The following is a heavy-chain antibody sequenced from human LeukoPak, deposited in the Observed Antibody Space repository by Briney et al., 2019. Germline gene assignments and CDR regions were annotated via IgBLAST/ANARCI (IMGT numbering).Heavy chain of an antibody. D-gene: IGHD5-18*01. CDR1: GFTFSTDA. Sequence: GGSLRLSCEASGFTFSTDAMSWVRQAPGKGLEWVSGISGSGGSAYYADSVEGRFTISRDNSNNTLYLQMNSLRAEDTAVYYCATTRGYNYNYCFDYWGQGSLVTVSS. CDR2: ISGSGGSA. CDR3: ATTRGYNYNYCFDY. J-gene: IGHJ4*02. V-gene: IGHV3-23*01.